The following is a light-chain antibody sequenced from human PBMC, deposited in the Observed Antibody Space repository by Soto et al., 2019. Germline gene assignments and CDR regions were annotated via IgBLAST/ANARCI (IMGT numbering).Light chain of an antibody. Sequence: QSVLTQPRSVSGSPGQSVTISCTGTSFDVDDYNSVSWYQQPPGKAPKLIIYEVNNRPSGVSNRFSGSNSDNTASLTISGLQAEDEADYYCSLYTTSSTPSYVFGTGTKVHRP. V-gene: IGLV2-14*01. CDR3: SLYTTSSTPSYV. J-gene: IGLJ1*01. CDR2: EVN. CDR1: SFDVDDYNS.